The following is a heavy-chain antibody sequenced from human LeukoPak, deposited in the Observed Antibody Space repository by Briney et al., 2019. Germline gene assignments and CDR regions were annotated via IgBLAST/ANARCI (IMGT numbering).Heavy chain of an antibody. J-gene: IGHJ4*02. V-gene: IGHV1-18*04. CDR3: AREALTVVPAAMFDY. Sequence: ASVTVSCKASGYTFTDYGINWVRQAPGQGLEWMGWISGFTGNTNYAQKFQGRVTITADESTSTAYMELSSLRSEDTAVYYCAREALTVVPAAMFDYWGQGTLVTVSS. CDR2: ISGFTGNT. D-gene: IGHD2-2*01. CDR1: GYTFTDYG.